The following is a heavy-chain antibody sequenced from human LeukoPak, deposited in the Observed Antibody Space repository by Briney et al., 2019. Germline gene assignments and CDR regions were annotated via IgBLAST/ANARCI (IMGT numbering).Heavy chain of an antibody. Sequence: GGSLRLSCAASGFTFSNYGMNWVRQAPGKGLEWVSAISGSGHNTYYADSVKGRFTISRDNSKNTLYLQMNSLRAEDTAVHYCARDGLLRYYYGSGSPSYYYYYMDVWGKGTTVTVSS. CDR3: ARDGLLRYYYGSGSPSYYYYYMDV. CDR2: ISGSGHNT. CDR1: GFTFSNYG. J-gene: IGHJ6*03. V-gene: IGHV3-23*01. D-gene: IGHD3-10*01.